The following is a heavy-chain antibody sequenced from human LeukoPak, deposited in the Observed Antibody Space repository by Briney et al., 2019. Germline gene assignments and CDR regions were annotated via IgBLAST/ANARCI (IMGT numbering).Heavy chain of an antibody. D-gene: IGHD6-13*01. V-gene: IGHV1-69*05. CDR2: INPIFGTA. J-gene: IGHJ5*02. Sequence: ASVTATFQSSGCTFISYAISWVRQAPGQGLEWMGGINPIFGTANYAKKFQGRVTITTDVSTSRAYLELSSLRSKDTAVYYCARFEAAAGTWYNWFDPWGQGTLVTVSS. CDR3: ARFEAAAGTWYNWFDP. CDR1: GCTFISYA.